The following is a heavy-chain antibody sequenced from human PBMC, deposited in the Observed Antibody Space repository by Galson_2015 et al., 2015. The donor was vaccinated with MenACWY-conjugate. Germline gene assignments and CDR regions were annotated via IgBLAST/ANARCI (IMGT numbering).Heavy chain of an antibody. Sequence: SLRLSCAASGFTFSSYAMSWVRQAPGKGLEWVSTIRDSGTSTYYADSVKGRFTISRYNSKNTLYLQMNSLRAEDTAVYYCAKRTNSVGNYGMDVWGHGTTVTVSS. J-gene: IGHJ6*02. CDR2: IRDSGTST. D-gene: IGHD1-26*01. V-gene: IGHV3-23*01. CDR1: GFTFSSYA. CDR3: AKRTNSVGNYGMDV.